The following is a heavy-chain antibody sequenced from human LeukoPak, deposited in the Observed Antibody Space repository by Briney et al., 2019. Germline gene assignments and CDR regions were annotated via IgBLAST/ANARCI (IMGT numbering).Heavy chain of an antibody. J-gene: IGHJ4*02. V-gene: IGHV3-33*01. CDR2: IWYVGSNL. Sequence: PGGSLPCSCAASGFPFSSYGMHWVRQAPGKGLEWVALIWYVGSNLYYADSVKRRYSPYRENSKSTLYLQMNSLRAEDTALYYCARAYYYDSGSYYGHFDYWGGGPLLTVSS. CDR3: ARAYYYDSGSYYGHFDY. CDR1: GFPFSSYG. D-gene: IGHD3-10*01.